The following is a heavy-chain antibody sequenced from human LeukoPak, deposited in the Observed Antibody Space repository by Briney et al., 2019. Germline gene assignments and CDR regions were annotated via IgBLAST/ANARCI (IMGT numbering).Heavy chain of an antibody. CDR2: INPNSGGT. CDR1: GYTFTGYY. CDR3: ARDRCSGGSCQTFDY. V-gene: IGHV1-2*02. Sequence: ASVKVSSKASGYTFTGYYMHWVRQAPGQGLEWMGWINPNSGGTNYAQKFQGRVTMTRDTSISTAYMELSRLRSDDTAVYYCARDRCSGGSCQTFDYWGQGTLVTVSS. J-gene: IGHJ4*02. D-gene: IGHD2-15*01.